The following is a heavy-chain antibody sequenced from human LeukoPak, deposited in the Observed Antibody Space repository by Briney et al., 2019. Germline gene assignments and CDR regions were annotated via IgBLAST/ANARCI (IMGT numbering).Heavy chain of an antibody. CDR1: GGSISSSSYY. CDR3: ARTGDYCGGDCYPDWYFDL. V-gene: IGHV4-39*07. CDR2: IYYSGST. Sequence: SETLSLTCTDSGGSISSSSYYWGWIRQPPGKGLEWIGSIYYSGSTYYNPSLKSRVTISVDTSKNQFSLKLSSVTAADTAVYYCARTGDYCGGDCYPDWYFDLWGRGTLVTVSS. J-gene: IGHJ2*01. D-gene: IGHD2-21*02.